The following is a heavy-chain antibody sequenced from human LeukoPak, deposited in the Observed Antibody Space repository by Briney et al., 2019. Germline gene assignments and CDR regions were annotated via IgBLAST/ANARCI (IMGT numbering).Heavy chain of an antibody. CDR3: AKVGHYYDSSGYSIGDAFDI. CDR1: GFTFSSYA. D-gene: IGHD3-22*01. Sequence: GGSLRLSCAASGFTFSSYAMSWVRQAPGKGLEWASAISGSGGSTYYADSVKGRFTISRDNSKNTLYLQMNSLRAEDTAVYYCAKVGHYYDSSGYSIGDAFDIWGQGTMVTVSS. V-gene: IGHV3-23*01. J-gene: IGHJ3*02. CDR2: ISGSGGST.